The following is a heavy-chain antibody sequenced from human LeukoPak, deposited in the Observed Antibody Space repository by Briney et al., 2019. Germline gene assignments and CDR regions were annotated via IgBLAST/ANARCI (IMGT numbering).Heavy chain of an antibody. CDR3: ARHEKPVGTTPSPFDY. Sequence: KASETLSLTCTVSGGSISSYYWSWIRQPPGKGLEWIGYIYYSGSTNCNPSLKSRVTISVDTSKNQFSLKLSSVTAADTAVYYCARHEKPVGTTPSPFDYWGQGTLVTVSS. CDR2: IYYSGST. D-gene: IGHD1-26*01. CDR1: GGSISSYY. J-gene: IGHJ4*02. V-gene: IGHV4-59*08.